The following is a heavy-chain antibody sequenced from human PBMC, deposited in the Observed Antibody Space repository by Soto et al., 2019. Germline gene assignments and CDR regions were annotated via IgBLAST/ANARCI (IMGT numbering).Heavy chain of an antibody. CDR2: ISSSGSTI. V-gene: IGHV3-11*01. D-gene: IGHD2-15*01. CDR3: ARDFPLVVVADPPDS. J-gene: IGHJ4*02. CDR1: GFTFSDYY. Sequence: PGGSLRLSCAASGFTFSDYYMSWIRQAPGKGLEWVSYISSSGSTIYYADSVKGRFTISRDNAKNSLYLQMNSLRAEDTAVYYCARDFPLVVVADPPDSWGQGTLVTVSS.